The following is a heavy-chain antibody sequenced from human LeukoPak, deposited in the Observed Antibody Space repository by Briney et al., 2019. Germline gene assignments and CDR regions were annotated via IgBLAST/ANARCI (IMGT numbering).Heavy chain of an antibody. V-gene: IGHV4-30-4*08. CDR3: ARGEVVVPAAINY. CDR1: GGSISSGDYY. CDR2: IYYSGST. D-gene: IGHD2-2*01. Sequence: PSETLSLTCTVSGGSISSGDYYWSWIRQPPGKGLEWIGYIYYSGSTYYNPSLKSRVTISVDTSKNQFSLKLSSVTAADTAVYYCARGEVVVPAAINYWGQGTLVTVSS. J-gene: IGHJ4*02.